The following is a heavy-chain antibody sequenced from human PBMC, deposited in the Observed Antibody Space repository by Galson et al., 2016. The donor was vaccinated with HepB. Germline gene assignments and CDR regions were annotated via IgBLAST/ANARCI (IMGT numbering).Heavy chain of an antibody. V-gene: IGHV3-64D*06. CDR2: ITIYGGRT. CDR1: RFPFSSYA. J-gene: IGHJ4*02. CDR3: VRGRVNDFWSGYTERATHYFDS. Sequence: SLRLSCAASRFPFSSYAMYWVRQAPGKGLEFVSAITIYGGRTHYADSVKGRFTISRDDSKNTLNLQMSRLRTEATAVYYCVRGRVNDFWSGYTERATHYFDSCGQGNLVTVSS. D-gene: IGHD3-3*01.